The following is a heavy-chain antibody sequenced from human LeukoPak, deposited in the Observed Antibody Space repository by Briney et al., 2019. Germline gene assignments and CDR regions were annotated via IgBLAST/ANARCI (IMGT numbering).Heavy chain of an antibody. CDR1: GLTFSSYA. CDR2: ISGRGDSI. J-gene: IGHJ5*02. V-gene: IGHV3-21*01. CDR3: ARDTYYYGSGNANL. D-gene: IGHD3-10*01. Sequence: GGSLRLSCAASGLTFSSYAMSWVRQAPGRGLEWVSVISGRGDSIYYADSVKGRFTISRDNAKNSLYLQMNSLRAEDTAVYYCARDTYYYGSGNANLWGQGTLVTVSS.